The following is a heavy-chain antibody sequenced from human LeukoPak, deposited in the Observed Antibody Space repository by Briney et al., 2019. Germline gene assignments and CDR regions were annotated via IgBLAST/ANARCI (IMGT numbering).Heavy chain of an antibody. D-gene: IGHD6-6*01. V-gene: IGHV4-59*08. J-gene: IGHJ4*02. CDR2: IYYSGST. CDR3: ARHSYSTSAGPYDY. Sequence: SETLSLTCIVSGGSISSYYWSWIRQPPGNGLEWIGYIYYSGSTNYNPSLKSRVTISVATSKNQFSLKLSSVTAADTAVYYCARHSYSTSAGPYDYWGQGTLVTVSS. CDR1: GGSISSYY.